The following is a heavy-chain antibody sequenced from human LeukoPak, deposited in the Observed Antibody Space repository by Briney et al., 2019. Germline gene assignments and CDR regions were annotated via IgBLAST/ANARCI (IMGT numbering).Heavy chain of an antibody. CDR3: ARTLQSYGHNYFDP. CDR2: IYPGDSDT. CDR1: GYSFTSYW. J-gene: IGHJ5*02. Sequence: GGSLRLSCKGSGYSFTSYWIGWVRQMPGKGLEWMGIIYPGDSDTRYSPSFQGQVTISADKSISTAYLQWSSLKASDTAMYYCARTLQSYGHNYFDPWGQGTLVTVSS. D-gene: IGHD3-16*01. V-gene: IGHV5-51*01.